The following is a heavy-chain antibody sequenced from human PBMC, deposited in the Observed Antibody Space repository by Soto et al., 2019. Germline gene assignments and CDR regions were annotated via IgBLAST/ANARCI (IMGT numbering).Heavy chain of an antibody. V-gene: IGHV4-59*01. Sequence: SETLSLTCTVSGGSISSYYWSWIRQPPGKGLEWIGYIYYSGSTNYNPSLKSRVTISVDTSKNQFSLKLSSVTAADTAVYYCARDSPRGYSGYDFFPTSRNYYYGMDVWGQGTTVTVS. J-gene: IGHJ6*02. CDR3: ARDSPRGYSGYDFFPTSRNYYYGMDV. CDR2: IYYSGST. D-gene: IGHD5-12*01. CDR1: GGSISSYY.